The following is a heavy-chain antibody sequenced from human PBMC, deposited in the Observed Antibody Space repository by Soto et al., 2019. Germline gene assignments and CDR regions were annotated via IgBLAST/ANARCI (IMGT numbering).Heavy chain of an antibody. V-gene: IGHV5-51*01. J-gene: IGHJ4*02. CDR1: GYNFTSYL. CDR2: IYPGDSDT. Sequence: GESLKISCKGSGYNFTSYLIAWVRQMPGKGLEWMGIIYPGDSDTSYSPSFQGQVTISADKSISTAYLQWSSLKASDTAVYHCARVSRCTSGICYRFDYWGQGTLVTVSS. CDR3: ARVSRCTSGICYRFDY. D-gene: IGHD2-8*01.